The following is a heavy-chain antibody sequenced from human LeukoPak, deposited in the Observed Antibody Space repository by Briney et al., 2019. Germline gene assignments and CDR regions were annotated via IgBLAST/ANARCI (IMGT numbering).Heavy chain of an antibody. J-gene: IGHJ4*02. V-gene: IGHV3-30*18. CDR2: ISYDGSKE. CDR1: GFTFSSYG. Sequence: PGRSLRLSCAASGFTFSSYGMHWVRQAPGKGLEWVAVISYDGSKEYYADSVKGRLTISRDNSKNTLYVQMNSLRAEDTAIYYCAKGPPLDYWGQGTLVTVSS. CDR3: AKGPPLDY.